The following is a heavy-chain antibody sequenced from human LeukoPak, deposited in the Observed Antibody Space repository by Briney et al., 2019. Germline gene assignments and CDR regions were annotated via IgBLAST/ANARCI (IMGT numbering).Heavy chain of an antibody. J-gene: IGHJ6*03. V-gene: IGHV4-39*07. CDR2: IYYSGGT. CDR1: SGSFRTYY. CDR3: ARGKPSYGSGTFYRPLEPNYMDV. Sequence: SETLSLTCTVSSGSFRTYYWGWIRQPPGKGLEWIGCIYYSGGTYYNPSLRSRVTISVDTSKNQFSLKLSSVTAADTAVYYCARGKPSYGSGTFYRPLEPNYMDVWGKGTTVTVSS. D-gene: IGHD3-10*01.